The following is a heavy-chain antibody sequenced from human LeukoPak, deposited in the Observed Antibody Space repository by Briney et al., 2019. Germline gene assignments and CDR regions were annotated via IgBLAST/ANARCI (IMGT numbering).Heavy chain of an antibody. Sequence: SVKVSCKASGYTFTSYDINWVRQATGQGLEWMGWMNPNSGNTGYAQKFQGRVTMTRNTSISTAYMELRSLRSDDTAVYYCARVVPAAGDAFDIWGQGTMVTVSS. CDR2: MNPNSGNT. V-gene: IGHV1-8*01. CDR1: GYTFTSYD. CDR3: ARVVPAAGDAFDI. D-gene: IGHD2-2*01. J-gene: IGHJ3*02.